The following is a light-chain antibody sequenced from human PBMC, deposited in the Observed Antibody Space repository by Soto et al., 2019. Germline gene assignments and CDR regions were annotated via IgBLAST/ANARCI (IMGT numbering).Light chain of an antibody. V-gene: IGKV3-11*01. J-gene: IGKJ4*01. Sequence: EIALTQSPATLSLSPGERATLSCRASQSVSSYLAWYQQKPGQAPRLLIYDTSNRATGIPARFSGSGSGTDFTLTISSLEPEDFAVYYCQQRSNGPWTFGGGTKVEIK. CDR1: QSVSSY. CDR3: QQRSNGPWT. CDR2: DTS.